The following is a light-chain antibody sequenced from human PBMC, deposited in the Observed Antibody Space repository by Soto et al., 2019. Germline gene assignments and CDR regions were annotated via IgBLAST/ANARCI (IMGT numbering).Light chain of an antibody. Sequence: QSALTQPASVSGSPGQSITISCTGTSSDVGGYNYVSWYQQHPGKAPKLMIYDVSNRPSGFSKRFSGSKSGNTASLTISGLQADDEDDYSCSSYTSSSTHYVFGAGTKLTVL. CDR1: SSDVGGYNY. J-gene: IGLJ1*01. CDR3: SSYTSSSTHYV. V-gene: IGLV2-14*01. CDR2: DVS.